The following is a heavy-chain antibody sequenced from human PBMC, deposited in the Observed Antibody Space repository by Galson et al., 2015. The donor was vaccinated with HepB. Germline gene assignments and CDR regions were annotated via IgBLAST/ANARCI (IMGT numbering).Heavy chain of an antibody. Sequence: SLRLSCAASGFTFSSYAMHWVRQAPGKGLEWVAVISYDGSNKYYADSVKGRFTISRDNSKNTLYLQMNSLRAEDTAVYYCARGGDRIAVVPAAPDYWGQGTLVTVSS. CDR3: ARGGDRIAVVPAAPDY. CDR2: ISYDGSNK. J-gene: IGHJ4*02. D-gene: IGHD2-2*01. V-gene: IGHV3-30-3*01. CDR1: GFTFSSYA.